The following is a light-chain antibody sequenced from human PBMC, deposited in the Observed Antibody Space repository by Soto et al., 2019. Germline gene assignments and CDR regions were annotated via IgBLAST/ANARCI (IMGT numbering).Light chain of an antibody. Sequence: EMVMTQSPATLYVSPGDRATLSCRASQSVSTNLAWYQQKPGQAPRLLIYGASTRATGIPARFSGSGSGTEFTLTFSSLQSEDFAVYYCHQYNNWPYTFGQGTKLEIK. CDR1: QSVSTN. V-gene: IGKV3-15*01. J-gene: IGKJ2*01. CDR2: GAS. CDR3: HQYNNWPYT.